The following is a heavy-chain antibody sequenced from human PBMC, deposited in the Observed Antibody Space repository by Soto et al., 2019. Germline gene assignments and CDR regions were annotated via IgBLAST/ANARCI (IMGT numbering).Heavy chain of an antibody. CDR1: GGSISSYY. CDR2: IYYSGST. Sequence: SETLSLTCTVSGGSISSYYWSWIRQPPGKGLEWIGYIYYSGSTNYNPSLKSRVTISVDTSKNQFSLKLSSVTAADTAVYYCARALGFGELYQNWFDPWGQGTLVTVSS. V-gene: IGHV4-59*01. D-gene: IGHD3-10*01. CDR3: ARALGFGELYQNWFDP. J-gene: IGHJ5*02.